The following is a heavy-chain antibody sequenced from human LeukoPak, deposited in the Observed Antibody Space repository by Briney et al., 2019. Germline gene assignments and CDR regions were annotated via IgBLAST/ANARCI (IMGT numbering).Heavy chain of an antibody. CDR3: AKEPGQDDYGDKDAFDI. J-gene: IGHJ3*02. CDR2: ISGIGGST. V-gene: IGHV3-23*01. Sequence: GGSLRLSCAASGFTFSSYAMSCVRQAPGKGLEWVSPISGIGGSTYYADSLKGRVTISRDNSKNTLYLQMNSLRAEDTAVYYCAKEPGQDDYGDKDAFDIWGQGTMVTVSS. CDR1: GFTFSSYA. D-gene: IGHD4-17*01.